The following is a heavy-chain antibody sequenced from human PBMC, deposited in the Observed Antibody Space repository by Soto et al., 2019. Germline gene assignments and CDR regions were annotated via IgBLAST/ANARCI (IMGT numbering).Heavy chain of an antibody. J-gene: IGHJ3*02. CDR1: GFTFSSYA. V-gene: IGHV3-30-3*01. CDR2: ISYDGSNK. CDR3: ARTQGDPYAFDI. D-gene: IGHD3-10*01. Sequence: GGALRLSCAASGFTFSSYAMHWVRQAPGKGLEWVAVISYDGSNKYYADSVKGRFTISRDNSKNTLYLQMNSLRAEDTAVYYCARTQGDPYAFDIWGQGTMVTVSS.